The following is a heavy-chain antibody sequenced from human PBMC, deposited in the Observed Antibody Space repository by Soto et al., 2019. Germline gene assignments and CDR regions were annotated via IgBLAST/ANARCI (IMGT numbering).Heavy chain of an antibody. CDR2: ISGSGGST. Sequence: LRLSCAASGFTFSSYAMSWVRQAPGKGLEWVSAISGSGGSTYYADSVKGRFTISRDNSKNTLYLQMNSLRAEDTAVYYCAKDRGVVVTAYYYGMDVWGQGTTVTVSS. V-gene: IGHV3-23*01. J-gene: IGHJ6*02. CDR1: GFTFSSYA. D-gene: IGHD2-21*02. CDR3: AKDRGVVVTAYYYGMDV.